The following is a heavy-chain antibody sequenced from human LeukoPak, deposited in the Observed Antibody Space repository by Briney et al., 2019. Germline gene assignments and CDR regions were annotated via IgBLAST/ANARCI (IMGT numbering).Heavy chain of an antibody. CDR2: INPNSGGT. Sequence: ASVKVSCKAFGYTFTSNYMHWVRQAPGQGLEWMGWINPNSGGTNYAQKFQGRVTMTRDTSISTAYMELSRLRSDDTAVYYCAVTNYYDSSGFDAFDIWGQGTMVTVSS. CDR1: GYTFTSNY. J-gene: IGHJ3*02. V-gene: IGHV1-2*02. CDR3: AVTNYYDSSGFDAFDI. D-gene: IGHD3-22*01.